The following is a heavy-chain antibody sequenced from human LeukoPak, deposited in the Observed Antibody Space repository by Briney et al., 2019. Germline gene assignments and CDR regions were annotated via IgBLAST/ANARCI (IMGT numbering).Heavy chain of an antibody. V-gene: IGHV6-1*01. D-gene: IGHD4-17*01. CDR3: ARVGDYGDYHPFDY. J-gene: IGHJ4*02. CDR1: GDSFSSNSAA. Sequence: SQTLSLTYAISGDSFSSNSAAWNWIRQSPSRGLEWLGRTYYRSKWYNDYAVSVKSRITINPDTSKNQFSLQLNSVTPEDTAVYYCARVGDYGDYHPFDYWGQGTLVTVSS. CDR2: TYYRSKWYN.